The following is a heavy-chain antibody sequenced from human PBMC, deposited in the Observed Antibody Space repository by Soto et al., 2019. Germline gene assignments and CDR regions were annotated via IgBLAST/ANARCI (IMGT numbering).Heavy chain of an antibody. Sequence: QSLKISCKGSGYSFTSYWIGWVRQMPGKGLEWMGIIYPGDSDTRYSPSFQGQVTISADKSISTAYLQWSSLKASDTAMYYCARGIGYCTNGVCYTRGRNWFDPWGQGTLVTVSS. D-gene: IGHD2-8*01. CDR3: ARGIGYCTNGVCYTRGRNWFDP. CDR2: IYPGDSDT. V-gene: IGHV5-51*01. J-gene: IGHJ5*02. CDR1: GYSFTSYW.